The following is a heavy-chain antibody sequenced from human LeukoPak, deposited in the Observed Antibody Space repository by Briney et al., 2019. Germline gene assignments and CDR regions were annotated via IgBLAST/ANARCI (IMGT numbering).Heavy chain of an antibody. V-gene: IGHV6-1*01. D-gene: IGHD6-19*01. Sequence: SQTLSLTCAISGDSVSSNSAAWNWIRQSPSRGLEWLGRTYYRSKWYNDYAVSVKGRITINPDTSKNQFSLQLNSVTPEDTAVYYCARGTYSSGWYADAFDIWGQGTMVTVSS. CDR2: TYYRSKWYN. CDR1: GDSVSSNSAA. J-gene: IGHJ3*02. CDR3: ARGTYSSGWYADAFDI.